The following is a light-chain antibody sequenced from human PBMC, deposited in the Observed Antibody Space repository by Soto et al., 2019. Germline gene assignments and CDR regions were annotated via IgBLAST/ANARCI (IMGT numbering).Light chain of an antibody. J-gene: IGLJ1*01. Sequence: QSVLTHPASVSGSPGQSITISCTGTSSDVGSYNLVSWYQQHPGKAPKLMIYEGSKRPSGVSNRSSGSKSGNTASLTISGLQAEEEDDYYCCSYAGSSTFFYVLGTGTKVTV. CDR2: EGS. CDR1: SSDVGSYNL. V-gene: IGLV2-23*03. CDR3: CSYAGSSTFFYV.